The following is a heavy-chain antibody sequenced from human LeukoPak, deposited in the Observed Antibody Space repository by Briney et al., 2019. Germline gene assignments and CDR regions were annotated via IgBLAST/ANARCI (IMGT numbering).Heavy chain of an antibody. CDR2: IHPSGGNP. V-gene: IGHV1-46*01. CDR3: ARDCSSTACQGPVLDF. J-gene: IGHJ4*02. CDR1: GYTSTSHY. D-gene: IGHD6-13*01. Sequence: ASVKVSCKASGYTSTSHYVHWVRQAPGQGLEWMGIIHPSGGNPRSTENFQGRVTMTRDTSTSTVYLELRSLTSQDTAVYYCARDCSSTACQGPVLDFWGQGTLVTVSS.